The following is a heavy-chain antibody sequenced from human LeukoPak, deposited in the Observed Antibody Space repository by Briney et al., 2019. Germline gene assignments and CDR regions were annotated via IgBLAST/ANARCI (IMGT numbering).Heavy chain of an antibody. V-gene: IGHV4-4*02. Sequence: SETLSLTCAVSGGSISSSNWWSWVCQPPGKGLEWIGEIYHSGSTNYNPSLKSRVTISVDKSKNQFSLKLSSVTAADTAVYYCARVNGRYFDSREGFDPWGQGTLVTVSS. CDR3: ARVNGRYFDSREGFDP. CDR2: IYHSGST. CDR1: GGSISSSNW. D-gene: IGHD3-9*01. J-gene: IGHJ5*02.